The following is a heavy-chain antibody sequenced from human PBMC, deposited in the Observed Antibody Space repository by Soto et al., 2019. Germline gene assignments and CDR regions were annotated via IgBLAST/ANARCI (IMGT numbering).Heavy chain of an antibody. J-gene: IGHJ4*02. CDR3: ARMRGAYYYDSSGYRPFDY. V-gene: IGHV4-34*01. Sequence: PSETLSLTCAVYGGSFSCYYWSWIRQPPGKGLEWIGEINHSGSTNYNPSLKSRVTISVDTSKNQFSLKLSSVTAADTAVYYCARMRGAYYYDSSGYRPFDYWGQGTLVTVSS. CDR1: GGSFSCYY. D-gene: IGHD3-22*01. CDR2: INHSGST.